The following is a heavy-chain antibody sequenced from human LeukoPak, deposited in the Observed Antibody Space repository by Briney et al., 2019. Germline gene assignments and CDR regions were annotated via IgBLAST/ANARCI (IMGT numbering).Heavy chain of an antibody. D-gene: IGHD3-10*01. CDR3: AGSRYYGSGSYQPDAFDI. V-gene: IGHV4-4*02. CDR1: GGSISSSNW. J-gene: IGHJ3*02. CDR2: IYHSGST. Sequence: SGTLSLTCAVSGGSISSSNWWSWVRQPPGKGLEWIGEIYHSGSTNYNPSLKSRVTISVDKSKNQFSLKLSSVTAADTAVYYCAGSRYYGSGSYQPDAFDIWDQGTMVTVSS.